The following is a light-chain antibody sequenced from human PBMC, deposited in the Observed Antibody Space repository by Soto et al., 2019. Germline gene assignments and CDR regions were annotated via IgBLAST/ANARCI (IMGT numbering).Light chain of an antibody. CDR1: QSVSSN. V-gene: IGKV3-15*01. J-gene: IGKJ1*01. CDR2: GAS. CDR3: QQYNNWPRT. Sequence: EIVMTQSPATLSVSPGERDTLSCRASQSVSSNLVWYQQKPGQAPRLLIYGASTRATGIPARFSGSGSGTEFTLTISSLQSEDFAVYYCQQYNNWPRTLGQGTKVYIK.